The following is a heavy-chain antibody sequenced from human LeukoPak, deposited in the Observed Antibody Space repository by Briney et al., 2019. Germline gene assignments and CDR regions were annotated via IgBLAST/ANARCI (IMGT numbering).Heavy chain of an antibody. CDR3: ASTKRTIFGVVTHFDY. CDR2: IRFDGSNK. V-gene: IGHV3-30*02. J-gene: IGHJ4*02. CDR1: GFTFSRYG. Sequence: GGSLRLSCAASGFTFSRYGMHWVRQAPGKGLEWVAFIRFDGSNKYYADSVKGRFSISRDNSKNTLYLQMNSLRGEDTAVFYCASTKRTIFGVVTHFDYWGQGTLVTVSS. D-gene: IGHD3-3*01.